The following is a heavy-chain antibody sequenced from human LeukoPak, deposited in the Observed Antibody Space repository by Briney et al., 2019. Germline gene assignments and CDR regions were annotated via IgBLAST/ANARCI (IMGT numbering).Heavy chain of an antibody. Sequence: GGSLRLSCAVSGITLSNYGMSWVRQAPGKGLEWVSGTSAGGDRTYYADSVKGRFTISRDNSKNTLYLQMNSLRAEDTAEYYCARSTVGTSCCTAVDYWGQGTLVTVSS. D-gene: IGHD1-26*01. CDR3: ARSTVGTSCCTAVDY. V-gene: IGHV3-23*01. J-gene: IGHJ4*02. CDR1: GITLSNYG. CDR2: TSAGGDRT.